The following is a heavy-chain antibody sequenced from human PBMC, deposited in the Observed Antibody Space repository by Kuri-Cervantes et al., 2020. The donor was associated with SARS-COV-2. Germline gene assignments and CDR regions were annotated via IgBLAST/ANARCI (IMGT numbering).Heavy chain of an antibody. J-gene: IGHJ6*02. CDR3: ARARDSYGTYYYGMDV. V-gene: IGHV3-30*02. CDR2: IRYAGSNE. CDR1: GFTFSSYG. D-gene: IGHD5-18*01. Sequence: GGSLRLSCAASGFTFSSYGMHWVRQAPGKGLEWVAFIRYAGSNEYYADSVKGRFTISRDNAKNSLYLQMNSLRAEDTAVYDCARARDSYGTYYYGMDVWGEGTTLSVSS.